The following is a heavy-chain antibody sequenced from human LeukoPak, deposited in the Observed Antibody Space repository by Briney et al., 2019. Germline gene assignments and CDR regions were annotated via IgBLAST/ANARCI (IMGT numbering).Heavy chain of an antibody. J-gene: IGHJ4*02. CDR3: ARLKEGEVASGFYLLGYYFDY. Sequence: SETLSLTCAVYGGSFSGYYWGWIRQPPGKGLEWIGSIYYSGSTYYNPSLKSRVTISVDTSKNQFSLKLSSVTAADTAVYYCARLKEGEVASGFYLLGYYFDYWGQGTLVTVSS. D-gene: IGHD2-21*01. CDR1: GGSFSGYY. V-gene: IGHV4-39*01. CDR2: IYYSGST.